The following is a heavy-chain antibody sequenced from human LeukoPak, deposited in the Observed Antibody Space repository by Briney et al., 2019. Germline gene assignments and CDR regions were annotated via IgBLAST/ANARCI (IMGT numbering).Heavy chain of an antibody. J-gene: IGHJ3*02. Sequence: SETLSLTCTVSGGSISSYYWHWIRQPPGKGLEWIGYIYYSGSTKSNPSLKSRVTTSVDTSKNQFSLKLSSVTAADTAVYYCARESGWGDAFDIWGQGTMVTVSS. CDR1: GGSISSYY. CDR2: IYYSGST. V-gene: IGHV4-59*12. D-gene: IGHD6-19*01. CDR3: ARESGWGDAFDI.